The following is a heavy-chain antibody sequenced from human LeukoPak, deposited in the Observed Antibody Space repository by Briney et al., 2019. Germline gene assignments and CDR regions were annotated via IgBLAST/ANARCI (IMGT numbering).Heavy chain of an antibody. CDR2: TYYRSKWYN. CDR1: GDSVSTNSAA. D-gene: IGHD3-16*01. Sequence: SQTLSLTCAISGDSVSTNSAAWNWIRQSPSSGLEWLGRTYYRSKWYNDYAVSVKSRITINPDTSKNQFSLQLNSVTPEDTAVYYCARALGAEGWFHPWGQGTLVTVSS. J-gene: IGHJ5*02. V-gene: IGHV6-1*01. CDR3: ARALGAEGWFHP.